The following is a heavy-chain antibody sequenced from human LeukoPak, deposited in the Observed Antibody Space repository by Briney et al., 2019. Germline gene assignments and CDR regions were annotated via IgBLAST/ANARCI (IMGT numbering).Heavy chain of an antibody. CDR1: GFTFSDYY. V-gene: IGHV3-11*04. J-gene: IGHJ4*02. D-gene: IGHD3-3*01. CDR2: ISSSGSTI. CDR3: ARDRNGDFWSTYYTGYFDY. Sequence: GGSLRLSCAASGFTFSDYYMSWIRQAQGKGMEWVSYISSSGSTIYYADSVKDRFTISRDNAKNSLSLQTNSLRAEDTSVYYCARDRNGDFWSTYYTGYFDYWGQGTLVTVSS.